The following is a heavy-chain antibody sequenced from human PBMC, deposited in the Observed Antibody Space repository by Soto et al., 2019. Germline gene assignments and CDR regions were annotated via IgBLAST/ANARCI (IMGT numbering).Heavy chain of an antibody. CDR3: AYAPSVATTWFDP. CDR2: IYHSGST. J-gene: IGHJ5*02. V-gene: IGHV4-4*02. CDR1: GGSISSSNW. Sequence: QVQLQESGPGLVKPSGTLSLTCAVSGGSISSSNWWSWVRQPPGKGLEWIGEIYHSGSTNYNPSHXXRXXTSVDTSKNQFSLKLSSVTAADTAVYYCAYAPSVATTWFDPWGQGTLVTVSS. D-gene: IGHD1-1*01.